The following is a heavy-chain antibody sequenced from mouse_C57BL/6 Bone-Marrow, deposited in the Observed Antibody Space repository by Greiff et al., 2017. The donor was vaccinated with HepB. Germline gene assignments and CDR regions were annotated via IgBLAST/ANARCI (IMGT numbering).Heavy chain of an antibody. J-gene: IGHJ1*03. V-gene: IGHV5-12*01. CDR3: ARLHYYYGSSYWYFDV. Sequence: DVMLVESGGGLVQPGGSLKLSCAASGFTFSDYYMYWVRQTPEKRLEWVAYISNGGGSTYYPDTVKGRFTISRDNAKNTLYLQMSRLKSEDTAMYYCARLHYYYGSSYWYFDVWGTGTTVTVSS. D-gene: IGHD1-1*01. CDR2: ISNGGGST. CDR1: GFTFSDYY.